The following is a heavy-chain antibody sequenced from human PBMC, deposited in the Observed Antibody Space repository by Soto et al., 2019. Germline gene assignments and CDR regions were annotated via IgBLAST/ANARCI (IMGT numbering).Heavy chain of an antibody. Sequence: SGPTLVNPTQTLTLTCTFSWFSLSTSGMCVSWIRQPPGKALEWLALVDWDDDKYYSTSLKTRLTISKDTSKNQVVLTMTNMDPVATAPSYCARYVDTAMVTFFDYWGKRTLV. CDR1: WFSLSTSGMC. CDR2: VDWDDDK. D-gene: IGHD5-18*01. J-gene: IGHJ4*02. CDR3: ARYVDTAMVTFFDY. V-gene: IGHV2-70*01.